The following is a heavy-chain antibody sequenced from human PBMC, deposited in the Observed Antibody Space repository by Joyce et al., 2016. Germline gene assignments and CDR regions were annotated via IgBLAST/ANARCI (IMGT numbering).Heavy chain of an antibody. CDR3: ARDPVNYDFWSGYPRVGFDY. J-gene: IGHJ4*02. V-gene: IGHV1-69*06. D-gene: IGHD3-3*01. CDR1: GGTFTGYA. Sequence: QVQLVKSGAEVKKPGSSVKVSCKASGGTFTGYAIGWVRQAPGQGLEWRGGSIPIFNTENHEQKCQGRVTITADKSTSTAYMELSSLRSEDTAVYYCARDPVNYDFWSGYPRVGFDYWGQGTLVTVSS. CDR2: SIPIFNTE.